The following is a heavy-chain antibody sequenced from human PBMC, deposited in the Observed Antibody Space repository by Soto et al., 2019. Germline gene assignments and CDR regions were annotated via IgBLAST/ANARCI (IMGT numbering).Heavy chain of an antibody. Sequence: PSETLSLTCSVSGASIGSGDDYWTWIRQSPGKGLEWIGYISDSGSTFYNPSLRSRLTIALDTSKNHFSLKLNSVTAADTAVYYCAKHPPPERHPCGQGIPGTV. CDR1: GASIGSGDDY. J-gene: IGHJ5*02. V-gene: IGHV4-30-4*08. CDR2: ISDSGST. CDR3: AKHPPPERHP.